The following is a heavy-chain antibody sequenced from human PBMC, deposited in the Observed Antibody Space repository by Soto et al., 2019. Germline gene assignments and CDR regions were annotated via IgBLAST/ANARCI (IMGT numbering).Heavy chain of an antibody. D-gene: IGHD3-9*01. CDR3: ASFPGIILTGYSSAFDI. J-gene: IGHJ3*02. CDR1: EFTFGSYA. V-gene: IGHV3-23*01. CDR2: ISGSGGST. Sequence: GGFMRLSCAVSEFTFGSYAMSWVRQAPGKGLEWVSAISGSGGSTYYADYVKGRFTISRDNSKNTLYLQMNSLRAEDTAVYYCASFPGIILTGYSSAFDIWGQGTMVTVSS.